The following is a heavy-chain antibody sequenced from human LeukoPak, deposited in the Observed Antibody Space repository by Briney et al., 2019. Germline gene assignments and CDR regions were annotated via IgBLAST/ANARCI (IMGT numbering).Heavy chain of an antibody. V-gene: IGHV4-59*08. D-gene: IGHD2-15*01. CDR2: IYHSENT. CDR1: GGSISSYY. CDR3: ARHLRYCSGGSCSTRYFDL. Sequence: PSETLSLTCTVSGGSISSYYWRWIRQPPGKGLEWIGYIYHSENTNYNPSLKSRVTISVDTSKNQFSLKLSSVTAADTAVYYCARHLRYCSGGSCSTRYFDLWGRGTLVTVSS. J-gene: IGHJ2*01.